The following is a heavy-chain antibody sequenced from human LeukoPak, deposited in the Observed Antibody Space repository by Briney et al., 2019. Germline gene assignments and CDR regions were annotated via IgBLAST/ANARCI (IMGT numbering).Heavy chain of an antibody. CDR2: INHSGST. CDR3: ARRSGGAFDI. D-gene: IGHD1-26*01. J-gene: IGHJ3*02. V-gene: IGHV4-39*01. Sequence: PSETLSLTCTVSGGSISSSPYFWAWIRQPPGKGLEWIGEINHSGSTNYNPSLKSRVTISLDTSKNQFSLNLSSVTAADTAVYYCARRSGGAFDIWGQGTMVTVSS. CDR1: GGSISSSPYF.